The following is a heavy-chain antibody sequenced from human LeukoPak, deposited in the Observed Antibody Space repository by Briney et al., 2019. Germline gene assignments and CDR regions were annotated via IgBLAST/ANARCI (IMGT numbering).Heavy chain of an antibody. D-gene: IGHD4/OR15-4a*01. CDR2: INPNSGGT. J-gene: IGHJ6*02. V-gene: IGHV1-2*02. CDR3: ARRRGANSFYGMDV. Sequence: ASVKVSCEASGYTFTGYYMHWVRQAPGQGLEWMGWINPNSGGTNYAQKFQGRVTMTRDTSISTAYMELSRLRSDDTAVYYCARRRGANSFYGMDVWGQGTTVTVSS. CDR1: GYTFTGYY.